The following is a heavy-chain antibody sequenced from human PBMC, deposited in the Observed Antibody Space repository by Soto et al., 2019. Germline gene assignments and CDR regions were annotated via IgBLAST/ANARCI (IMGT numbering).Heavy chain of an antibody. J-gene: IGHJ4*02. CDR1: GGTFSSYS. CDR2: IIPIFGTA. D-gene: IGHD1-26*01. V-gene: IGHV1-69*01. Sequence: QVQLVQSGAEVKKPGSSVKVSCKASGGTFSSYSINWVRQAPGQGLEWMGEIIPIFGTANYAQKFQGRVTITADESTSPAYMELSSLRSEDTAVYFCARDGGRRSGGIDYCGQGTLVTVSS. CDR3: ARDGGRRSGGIDY.